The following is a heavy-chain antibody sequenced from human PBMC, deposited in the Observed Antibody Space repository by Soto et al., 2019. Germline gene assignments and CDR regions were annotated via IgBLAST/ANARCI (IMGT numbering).Heavy chain of an antibody. D-gene: IGHD6-6*01. J-gene: IGHJ6*02. Sequence: ASVKVSCKASGYTFTGYYMHWVRQSPVQGLEWMGWINPNSGGTNYAQKFQGRVTMTRDTSISTAYMELSRLRSEDTAVYYCARDTYSRSSQYYYGMDVWGQGTTVTVSS. CDR1: GYTFTGYY. CDR3: ARDTYSRSSQYYYGMDV. CDR2: INPNSGGT. V-gene: IGHV1-2*02.